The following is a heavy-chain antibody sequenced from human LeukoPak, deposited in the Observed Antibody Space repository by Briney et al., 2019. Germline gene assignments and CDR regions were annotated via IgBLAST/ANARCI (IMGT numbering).Heavy chain of an antibody. CDR2: INSDGSSS. J-gene: IGHJ4*02. V-gene: IGHV3-74*01. CDR1: GFTFSRYW. Sequence: GGSLRLSCAASGFTFSRYWMHWVRQAPGKGLVWVSRINSDGSSSTYADSVKGRFTISRDNANNTLYLQLTSLRVEDTAVHYCASSQYSFDYWGQGTLVTVSS. CDR3: ASSQYSFDY.